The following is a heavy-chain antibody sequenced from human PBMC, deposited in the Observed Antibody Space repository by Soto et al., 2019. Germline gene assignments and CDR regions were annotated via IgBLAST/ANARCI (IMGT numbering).Heavy chain of an antibody. CDR2: IYYSGST. CDR1: GGSISSYY. Sequence: SETLSLTCTVSGGSISSYYWSWIRQPPGKGLEWIGYIYYSGSTNYNPSLKSRVTISVDTSKNQFSLKLSSVTAADTAVYYCARAGSSGYQYTSYWFDPWGQGTLVTVSS. CDR3: ARAGSSGYQYTSYWFDP. V-gene: IGHV4-59*01. J-gene: IGHJ5*02. D-gene: IGHD3-22*01.